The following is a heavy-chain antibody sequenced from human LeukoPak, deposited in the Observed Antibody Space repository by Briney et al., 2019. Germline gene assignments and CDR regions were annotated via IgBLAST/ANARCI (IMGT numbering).Heavy chain of an antibody. D-gene: IGHD1-26*01. Sequence: ASVKVSCKASGYTFTGYYMHWVRQAPGQELEWMGWINPNSGATNYAQKFQGRVTMTRDTSINTAYMELRRLRSDDTAVYYCAREPTSGSYYGTFDPWGQGTLVTVSS. V-gene: IGHV1-2*02. CDR3: AREPTSGSYYGTFDP. CDR2: INPNSGAT. CDR1: GYTFTGYY. J-gene: IGHJ5*02.